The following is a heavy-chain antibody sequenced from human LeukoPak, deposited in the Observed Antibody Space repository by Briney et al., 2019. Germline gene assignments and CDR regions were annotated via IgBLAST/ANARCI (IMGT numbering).Heavy chain of an antibody. CDR1: GFTFSGYW. V-gene: IGHV3-74*01. J-gene: IGHJ4*02. D-gene: IGHD3-10*01. Sequence: PGGSLRLSCAASGFTFSGYWMHWVRQAPGKGLVWVSRINSDGSSTSYADSVKGRFTISRDNAKNTLYLQMNSLRAEDTAVYYCARERITMVREGNFDYWGQGTLVTVSS. CDR3: ARERITMVREGNFDY. CDR2: INSDGSST.